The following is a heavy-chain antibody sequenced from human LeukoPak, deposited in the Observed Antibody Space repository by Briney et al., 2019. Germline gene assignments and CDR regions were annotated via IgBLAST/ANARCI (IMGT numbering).Heavy chain of an antibody. D-gene: IGHD5-24*01. J-gene: IGHJ4*02. CDR3: ARTEMTTIWSFDY. CDR1: GFTFSSYW. Sequence: PGGSLRLSCAAPGFTFSSYWMNWVRQAPGKGLEWVANIKQDGSEEYYVDSVKGRFIISRDNASNSLYLQMDRLRVEDTAVYYCARTEMTTIWSFDYWGQGTLVTVSS. CDR2: IKQDGSEE. V-gene: IGHV3-7*01.